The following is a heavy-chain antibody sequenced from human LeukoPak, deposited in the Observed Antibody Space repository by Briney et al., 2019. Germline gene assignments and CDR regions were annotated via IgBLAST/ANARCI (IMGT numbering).Heavy chain of an antibody. V-gene: IGHV3-21*01. J-gene: IGHJ5*02. Sequence: GGSLRLPCAASGFTFSSYSMNWVRQAPGKGLEWVSSISSSSSYIYYADSVKGRFTISRDNAKNSLYLQMNSLRAEDTAVYYCARGPLVAATNWFDPWGQGTLVTVSS. CDR2: ISSSSSYI. D-gene: IGHD2-15*01. CDR3: ARGPLVAATNWFDP. CDR1: GFTFSSYS.